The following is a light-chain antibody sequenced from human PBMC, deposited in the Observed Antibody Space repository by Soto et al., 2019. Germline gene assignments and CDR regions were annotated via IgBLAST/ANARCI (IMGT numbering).Light chain of an antibody. J-gene: IGKJ3*01. Sequence: DIQRTQSPSSLSSSVGDRITITCRASQDISNRLTWYHQKPGKAPKLLIYDASNLAAGVPSGFSGSGSGTDFTLTISSLQPEDVATYYCQKYNTAPFTFGPGTKVDIK. CDR1: QDISNR. V-gene: IGKV1-33*01. CDR3: QKYNTAPFT. CDR2: DAS.